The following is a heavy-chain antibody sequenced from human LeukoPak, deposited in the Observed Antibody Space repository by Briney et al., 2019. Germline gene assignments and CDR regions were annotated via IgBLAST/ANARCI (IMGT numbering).Heavy chain of an antibody. CDR3: AAELRESGASSRNAFDI. V-gene: IGHV3-74*01. J-gene: IGHJ3*02. Sequence: PGGSLRLSCTASGFTFSTYWMHWVRQAPGKGLVWVSLINSDGSYTDFADSVKGRFTISRDNAQSTLYLQMNSLRVEDTAVYYCAAELRESGASSRNAFDIWGQGTVVSVS. CDR2: INSDGSYT. CDR1: GFTFSTYW. D-gene: IGHD2-15*01.